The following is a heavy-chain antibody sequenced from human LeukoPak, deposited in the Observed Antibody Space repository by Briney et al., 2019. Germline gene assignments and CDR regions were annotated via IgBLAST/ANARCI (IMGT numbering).Heavy chain of an antibody. CDR2: INGDGGRT. J-gene: IGHJ4*01. CDR3: ARGREGFFDY. V-gene: IGHV3-74*01. D-gene: IGHD5-24*01. CDR1: GFSVSRNY. Sequence: PGGSLRLSCAASGFSVSRNYIAWVRQAPGKGLVWVSQINGDGGRTRFADSVKGRLTISRDNAKNTVYLQMNSLRTDDTAMYYCARGREGFFDYWGHGTLVTVSS.